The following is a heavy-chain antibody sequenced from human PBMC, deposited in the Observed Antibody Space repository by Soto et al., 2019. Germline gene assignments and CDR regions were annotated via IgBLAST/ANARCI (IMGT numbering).Heavy chain of an antibody. J-gene: IGHJ5*02. CDR2: ISYDGSNK. CDR1: GFTFRSSG. Sequence: GGSLRLSCAASGFTFRSSGMHWVRQAPGKGLEWVALISYDGSNKYYTDSVKGRFTISRDNSKNTLYLQMNSLRTEDTAVYYCAKDLIVVIPAAPSWFDPWGQGTLVTVSS. V-gene: IGHV3-30*18. D-gene: IGHD2-2*01. CDR3: AKDLIVVIPAAPSWFDP.